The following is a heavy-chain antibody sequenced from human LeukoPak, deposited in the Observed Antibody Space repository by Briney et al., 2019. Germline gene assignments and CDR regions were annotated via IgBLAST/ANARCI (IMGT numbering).Heavy chain of an antibody. CDR1: GGSISSSSYY. V-gene: IGHV4-39*01. CDR3: ARLADSGYHNT. CDR2: IYYSGST. Sequence: SETLSLTCTVSGGSISSSSYYWGWIRQPPGKGLEWIGSIYYSGSTYYNPSLKSRVTISVDTSKNQFSLKLSSVTAADTAVYYCARLADSGYHNTGGQGTLVTVSS. D-gene: IGHD5-12*01. J-gene: IGHJ4*02.